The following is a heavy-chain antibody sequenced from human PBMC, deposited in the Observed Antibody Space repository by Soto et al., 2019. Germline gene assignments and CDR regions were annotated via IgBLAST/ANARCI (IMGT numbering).Heavy chain of an antibody. CDR3: AMGLAAAGPLDY. D-gene: IGHD6-13*01. CDR2: VHPGNSDI. Sequence: GESLKISCKASGYSFNSYWIGWVRQMPGKGLEWMGIVHPGNSDIRYSPSFQGQVTVSVDRSISTAYLQWSSLRADDTAIYYCAMGLAAAGPLDYWGQGALVTVYS. V-gene: IGHV5-51*01. J-gene: IGHJ4*02. CDR1: GYSFNSYW.